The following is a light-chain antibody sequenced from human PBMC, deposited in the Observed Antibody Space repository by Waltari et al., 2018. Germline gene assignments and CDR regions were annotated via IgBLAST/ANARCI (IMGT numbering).Light chain of an antibody. CDR1: GSDIGYYNF. J-gene: IGLJ2*01. Sequence: QSALAQSASVSGSPGQSITIPCTGTGSDIGYYNFVSWYQQHPGKAPKLLIFDVSRWSSGVSHRFSGSKSGNTASLTISGLQAEDEADYYCSSYTSTNTIIFGGGTKVTVL. V-gene: IGLV2-14*03. CDR3: SSYTSTNTII. CDR2: DVS.